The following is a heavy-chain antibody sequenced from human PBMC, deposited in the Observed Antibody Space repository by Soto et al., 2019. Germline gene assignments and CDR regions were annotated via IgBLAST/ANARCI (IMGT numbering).Heavy chain of an antibody. CDR3: ARDPYYYDSSGYYQTRADAFDI. D-gene: IGHD3-22*01. V-gene: IGHV3-53*01. Sequence: GGSLRLSCEASGFSFSDYAVSWVRQAPGKGLEWVSFIYSGGSTYYADSVKGRFTISRDNSKNTLYLQMNSLRAEDTAVYYCARDPYYYDSSGYYQTRADAFDIWGQGTMVTVSS. CDR1: GFSFSDYA. J-gene: IGHJ3*02. CDR2: IYSGGST.